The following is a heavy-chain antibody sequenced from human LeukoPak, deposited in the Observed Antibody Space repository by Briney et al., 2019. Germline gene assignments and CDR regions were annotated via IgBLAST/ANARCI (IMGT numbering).Heavy chain of an antibody. D-gene: IGHD2-15*01. J-gene: IGHJ3*02. Sequence: GGSLILSCAASGFTFSSYGMHWVRQAPGKGLEWVAVIWYDGTNTYYADSVKGRFTISRDNPKNTLYLQMNSLRAEETAVYYCARDFCSGGSCYPDAFDIWGQGTMVTVSS. V-gene: IGHV3-33*08. CDR1: GFTFSSYG. CDR3: ARDFCSGGSCYPDAFDI. CDR2: IWYDGTNT.